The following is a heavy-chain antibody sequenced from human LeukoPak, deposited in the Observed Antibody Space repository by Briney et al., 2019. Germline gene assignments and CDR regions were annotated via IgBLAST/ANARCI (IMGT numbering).Heavy chain of an antibody. CDR1: GGSISSGSYY. CDR2: IYTSGST. D-gene: IGHD2-2*03. V-gene: IGHV4-61*02. CDR3: ARVGYCSSTSCLGTYFDY. J-gene: IGHJ4*02. Sequence: PSETLSLTCTVSGGSISSGSYYWRWLRQPAGKGLEWIGRIYTSGSTNYNPSLKSRVTISVDTSKNQFSLKLSSVTAADTAVYYCARVGYCSSTSCLGTYFDYWGQGTLVTVSS.